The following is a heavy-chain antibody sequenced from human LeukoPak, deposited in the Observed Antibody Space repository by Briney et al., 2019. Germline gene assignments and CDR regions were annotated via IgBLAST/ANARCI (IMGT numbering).Heavy chain of an antibody. CDR1: GGTFSSYA. J-gene: IGHJ4*02. D-gene: IGHD6-6*01. CDR3: ARDLSGGAARPLDY. Sequence: SVKVSCKASGGTFSSYAISWVRQAPGQGLEWMGGIIPILGTANYAQKFQGRVTITADESTSTAYTELSSLRSEDTAVYYCARDLSGGAARPLDYWGQGTLVTVSS. CDR2: IIPILGTA. V-gene: IGHV1-69*13.